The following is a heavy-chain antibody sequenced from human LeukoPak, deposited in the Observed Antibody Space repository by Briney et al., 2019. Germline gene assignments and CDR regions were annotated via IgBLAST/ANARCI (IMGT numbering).Heavy chain of an antibody. D-gene: IGHD2-15*01. CDR1: GFTFSSHE. CDR3: TRGGFCSGGTCYPFNAFDI. CDR2: ISSSVDSI. J-gene: IGHJ3*02. V-gene: IGHV3-48*03. Sequence: PGGSLRLSCAASGFTFSSHEMSWVRQAPGKGLEWVSYISSSVDSIFFADSVKGRFTISRDNTKNSLYLQMSSLRAEDTALYFCTRGGFCSGGTCYPFNAFDIWGQGTMVTVSS.